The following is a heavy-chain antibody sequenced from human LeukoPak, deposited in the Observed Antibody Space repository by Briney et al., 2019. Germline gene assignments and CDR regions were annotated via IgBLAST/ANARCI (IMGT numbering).Heavy chain of an antibody. D-gene: IGHD6-13*01. CDR3: ARGSAAGVYYYYMDV. CDR1: GFTFSSYW. J-gene: IGHJ6*03. Sequence: AGGSLRLSCAASGFTFSSYWMSWVRQAPGKGLERVANIKQDGSEKYYVDSVKGRFTISRDNAKNSLYLQMNSLRAEDTAVYYCARGSAAGVYYYYMDVWGKGTTVTVSS. V-gene: IGHV3-7*01. CDR2: IKQDGSEK.